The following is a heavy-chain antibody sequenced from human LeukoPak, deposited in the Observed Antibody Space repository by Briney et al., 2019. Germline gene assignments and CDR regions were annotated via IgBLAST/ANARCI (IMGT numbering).Heavy chain of an antibody. V-gene: IGHV3-21*01. CDR2: ISSSSSYI. CDR3: AREGGNSWSPRGPFDP. Sequence: GGSLRLSCAASGFTFSSYSMNWVRQAPGKGLEWVSSISSSSSYIYYADSVKGRFTISRDNAKNSLYPQMNSLRAEDTAVYYCAREGGNSWSPRGPFDPWGQGTLVTVSS. CDR1: GFTFSSYS. D-gene: IGHD6-13*01. J-gene: IGHJ5*02.